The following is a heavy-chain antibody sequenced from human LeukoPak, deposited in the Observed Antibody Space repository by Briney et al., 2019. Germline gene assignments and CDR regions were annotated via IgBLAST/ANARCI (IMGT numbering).Heavy chain of an antibody. CDR1: VDTFSSTD. CDR2: ISGLNGNT. CDR3: AKERRYKFNGGRVFDV. J-gene: IGHJ3*01. Sequence: ASVRVSCKASVDTFSSTDFNWVRQAPGQGLEWMGWISGLNGNTNYAQRLQGRVVMTTDTSTNTVYMELRSLRSDDTAVYYCAKERRYKFNGGRVFDVWGQGTMVTVSS. D-gene: IGHD1-1*01. V-gene: IGHV1-18*01.